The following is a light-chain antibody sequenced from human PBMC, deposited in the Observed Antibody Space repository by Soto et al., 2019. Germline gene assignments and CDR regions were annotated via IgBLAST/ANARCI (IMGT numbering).Light chain of an antibody. CDR2: DVS. CDR1: HSISTW. V-gene: IGKV1-5*01. CDR3: QPYDSSRT. Sequence: DIPMTQSPSTLSASVGDRVTITCRASHSISTWLAWYQQKPGRAPRLLIYDVSNLESGVPSRFSGSGSGTEFTLTITSLQPEDFAIYYCQPYDSSRTFGQGTKVDLK. J-gene: IGKJ1*01.